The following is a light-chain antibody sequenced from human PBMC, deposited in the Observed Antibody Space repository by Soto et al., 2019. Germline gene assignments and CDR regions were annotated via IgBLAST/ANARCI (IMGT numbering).Light chain of an antibody. J-gene: IGKJ2*01. CDR1: QSISTW. V-gene: IGKV1-5*03. Sequence: DIQMTQSPSTLSASVGDRVTITCRASQSISTWLAWYQQKPGKAPKLLIYKAINLQSGVPSRFSGSGSGTEFSLTINSLHPDDFATYYCQRYNDFQYIFGQGTKLEMK. CDR2: KAI. CDR3: QRYNDFQYI.